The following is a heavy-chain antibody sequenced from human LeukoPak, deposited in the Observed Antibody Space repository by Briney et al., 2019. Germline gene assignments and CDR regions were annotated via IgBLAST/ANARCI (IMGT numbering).Heavy chain of an antibody. CDR3: ARDGDSGSYPQYYFDY. CDR2: INPSGGST. D-gene: IGHD1-26*01. Sequence: ASVKVSCKASGYTFTSYYMHWVRQAPGQGLEWMGIINPSGGSTSYAQKFQGRVTMTRDTSTSTVYMELSSLRSGDTAVYYCARDGDSGSYPQYYFDYWGQGTLVTVSS. CDR1: GYTFTSYY. V-gene: IGHV1-46*01. J-gene: IGHJ4*02.